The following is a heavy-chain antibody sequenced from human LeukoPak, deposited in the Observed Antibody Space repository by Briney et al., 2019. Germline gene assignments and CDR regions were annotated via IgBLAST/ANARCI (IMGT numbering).Heavy chain of an antibody. D-gene: IGHD6-19*01. CDR2: IYHSGST. Sequence: SETLSFTCAVSGGSISSSNWWSWVRQPPGKGLEWIGEIYHSGSTNYNPSLKSRVTISVDKSKNQFSLKLSSVTAADTAVYYCARDSEAVAGIFDYWGQGTLVTVSS. J-gene: IGHJ4*02. CDR1: GGSISSSNW. CDR3: ARDSEAVAGIFDY. V-gene: IGHV4-4*02.